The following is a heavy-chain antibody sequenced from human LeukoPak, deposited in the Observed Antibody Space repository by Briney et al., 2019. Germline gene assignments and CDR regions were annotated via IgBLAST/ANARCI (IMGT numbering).Heavy chain of an antibody. CDR2: ISTRSSSK. D-gene: IGHD3-22*01. CDR3: VRQEYYYDSSGHSA. Sequence: RGSLRLSCAVSGISFSDYHMNWVRQSPGKGLEWVSYISTRSSSKYYANSVKGRFTISRDDVKKSLYLQMNSLRDEDTAVYYSVRQEYYYDSSGHSAWGQGTLVTVSS. J-gene: IGHJ5*02. CDR1: GISFSDYH. V-gene: IGHV3-48*02.